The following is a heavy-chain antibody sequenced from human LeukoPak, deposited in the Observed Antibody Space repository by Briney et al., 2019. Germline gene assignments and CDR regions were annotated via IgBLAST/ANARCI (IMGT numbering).Heavy chain of an antibody. CDR3: ARDQFSLARYSSSSWYFDL. Sequence: SETLSLTCTVSGGSISSYYWSWIRQHPGKGLEWIGYIYHSGNTYYNPSLKSRVTISVDRSKNQFSLKLSSVTAADTAVYYCARDQFSLARYSSSSWYFDLWGRGTLVTVSS. CDR1: GGSISSYY. J-gene: IGHJ2*01. CDR2: IYHSGNT. V-gene: IGHV4-59*12. D-gene: IGHD6-13*01.